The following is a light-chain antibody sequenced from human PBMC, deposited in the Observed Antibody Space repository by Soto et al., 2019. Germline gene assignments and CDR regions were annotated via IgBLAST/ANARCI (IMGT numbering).Light chain of an antibody. CDR3: QKYTNVPA. V-gene: IGKV1-27*01. CDR1: QGISNY. Sequence: DIQMTQSPSSLSASVGDRVTITCRASQGISNYLAWYQQIPGKVPKLLISAASTLQSGVPSRFRGSGSGTDFTLIISSLQPEYVATYYCQKYTNVPAFGGGTKVEIK. CDR2: AAS. J-gene: IGKJ4*01.